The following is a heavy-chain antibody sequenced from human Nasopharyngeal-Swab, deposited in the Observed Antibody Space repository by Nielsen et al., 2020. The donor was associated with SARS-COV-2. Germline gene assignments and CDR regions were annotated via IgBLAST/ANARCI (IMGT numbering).Heavy chain of an antibody. Sequence: GESLKISCAASGLTVSSNYMSWVRQAPGKGLEWVSVIYSGGSTYYADSVKGRFTISRDNSKNTLYLQMNSLRAEDTAVYYCARLRWELLPDAFDIWGQGTMVTVSS. CDR1: GLTVSSNY. D-gene: IGHD1-26*01. V-gene: IGHV3-66*01. CDR3: ARLRWELLPDAFDI. J-gene: IGHJ3*02. CDR2: IYSGGST.